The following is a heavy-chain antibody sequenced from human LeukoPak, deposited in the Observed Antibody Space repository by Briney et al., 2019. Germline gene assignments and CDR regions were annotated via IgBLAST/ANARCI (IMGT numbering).Heavy chain of an antibody. CDR2: ISSSSTI. V-gene: IGHV3-48*02. CDR3: ASKVTPGEFDY. CDR1: GFTFSSYS. Sequence: GGSLRLSCAASGFTFSSYSMNWVRQAPGKGLEWVSYISSSSTIYYADSVKGRFTISRDNAKNSLYLQMNSLRDEDTAVYYCASKVTPGEFDYWGRGTLVTVSS. J-gene: IGHJ4*02. D-gene: IGHD4-23*01.